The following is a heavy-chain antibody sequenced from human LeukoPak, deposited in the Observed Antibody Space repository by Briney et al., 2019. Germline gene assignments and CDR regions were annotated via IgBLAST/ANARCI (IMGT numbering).Heavy chain of an antibody. CDR2: IIPIFGTA. Sequence: GASVKVSCKASGGTFSSYAISWVRQAPGQGLEWMGGIIPIFGTANYAQKFQGRVTITADESTSTAYMELSNLRSEDTAVYYCARGIHSNNDFWSGSFDYWGQGTLVTVSS. V-gene: IGHV1-69*13. J-gene: IGHJ4*02. CDR3: ARGIHSNNDFWSGSFDY. CDR1: GGTFSSYA. D-gene: IGHD3-3*01.